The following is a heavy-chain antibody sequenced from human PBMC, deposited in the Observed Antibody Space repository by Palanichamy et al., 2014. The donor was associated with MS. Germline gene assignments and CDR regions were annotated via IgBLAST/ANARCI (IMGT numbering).Heavy chain of an antibody. CDR1: GYIFTNYY. D-gene: IGHD2-15*01. CDR2: INPTGGST. J-gene: IGHJ6*02. CDR3: ARAEGGGLYNSYYGMDV. V-gene: IGHV1-46*01. Sequence: QVQLVQSGAEVMRPGASVKVSCRASGYIFTNYYVHWFRQAPGQGLEWVAIINPTGGSTNYPQKFQGRVTLTRDTSTSTVYMELSSLRSDDTAIYYCARAEGGGLYNSYYGMDVWGQGTMVTVSS.